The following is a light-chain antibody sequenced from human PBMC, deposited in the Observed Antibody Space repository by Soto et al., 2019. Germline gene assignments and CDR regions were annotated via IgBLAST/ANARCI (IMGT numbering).Light chain of an antibody. CDR2: DAS. Sequence: EIVLTQSPGTLSLSPGEKATLSCRAGQSLTTNYVAWYQQKPGQAPRLLIHDASSRATGIPDRFSGGGSGTDFTLTISRLEPEDFAVYFCQQTAHSPLTFGQGTRVDIK. CDR3: QQTAHSPLT. V-gene: IGKV3-20*01. J-gene: IGKJ1*01. CDR1: QSLTTNY.